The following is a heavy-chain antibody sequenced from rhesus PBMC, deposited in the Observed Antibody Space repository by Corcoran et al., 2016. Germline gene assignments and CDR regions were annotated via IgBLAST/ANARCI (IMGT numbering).Heavy chain of an antibody. CDR1: GGSISSSY. D-gene: IGHD6-25*01. J-gene: IGHJ4*01. V-gene: IGHV4-169*02. CDR3: ASGAAAGYY. CDR2: IYGSGSST. Sequence: QLQLQESGPGLVKPSETLSVTCAVSGGSISSSYWSWIRQAPGKGLEWIGYIYGSGSSTNYNPSLTSLVTLSVDTSKNQLSLKLSSGTAADTAVYYCASGAAAGYYWGQGVLVTVSS.